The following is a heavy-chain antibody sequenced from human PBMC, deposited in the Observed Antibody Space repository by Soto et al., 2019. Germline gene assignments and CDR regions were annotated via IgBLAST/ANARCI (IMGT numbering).Heavy chain of an antibody. D-gene: IGHD3-3*01. Sequence: EVQLVQSGAEVKKPGESLRISCKGSGYSFTSYWISWVRQMPGKGLEWMGRIDPSDSYTNYSPSFQGHVTISADKSISTAYLQWSSLKASDTAMYYCARHRGGDFWSGSLGFDYWGQGTLVTVSS. J-gene: IGHJ4*02. CDR1: GYSFTSYW. CDR2: IDPSDSYT. CDR3: ARHRGGDFWSGSLGFDY. V-gene: IGHV5-10-1*03.